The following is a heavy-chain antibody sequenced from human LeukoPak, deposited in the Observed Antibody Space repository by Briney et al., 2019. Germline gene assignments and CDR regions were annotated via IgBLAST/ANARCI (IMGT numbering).Heavy chain of an antibody. CDR1: GFTFSSYA. Sequence: GRSLRLSCAASGFTFSSYAMHWVRQAPGKGLEWVAVISYDGSNKYYADSVKGRFTISRDNSKNTLYLQMNSLRAEDTAVYYCARDQHYAYQYYFDYWGQEPWSPSPQ. V-gene: IGHV3-30*04. CDR3: ARDQHYAYQYYFDY. J-gene: IGHJ4*01. CDR2: ISYDGSNK. D-gene: IGHD2-2*01.